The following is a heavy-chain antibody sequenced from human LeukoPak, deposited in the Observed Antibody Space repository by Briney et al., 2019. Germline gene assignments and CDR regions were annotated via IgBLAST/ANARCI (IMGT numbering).Heavy chain of an antibody. CDR3: ARDARDGYGGNPFDY. J-gene: IGHJ4*02. D-gene: IGHD4-23*01. V-gene: IGHV3-23*01. CDR2: IRGSGGTT. CDR1: GFTFSSYA. Sequence: GGSLRLSCAASGFTFSSYAMYWVRQAPGKGLEWVSTIRGSGGTTYYADSVKGRLTISRDNSKNTLYLQMNSLRAEDTAVYYCARDARDGYGGNPFDYWGQGTLVTVSS.